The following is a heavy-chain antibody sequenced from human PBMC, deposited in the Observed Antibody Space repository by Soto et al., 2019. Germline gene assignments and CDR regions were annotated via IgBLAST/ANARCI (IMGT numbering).Heavy chain of an antibody. CDR2: IKQDGSEK. D-gene: IGHD3-3*01. V-gene: IGHV3-7*01. CDR1: GFTFSSYW. Sequence: PGGSLRLSCAASGFTFSSYWMSWVRQAPGKGLEWVANIKQDGSEKYYVDSVKGRFTISRDNAKNSLYLQMNSLRAEDTAVYYCARDMYYDFWSGLKTNYYYYGMDVWGQGTTVTVSS. CDR3: ARDMYYDFWSGLKTNYYYYGMDV. J-gene: IGHJ6*02.